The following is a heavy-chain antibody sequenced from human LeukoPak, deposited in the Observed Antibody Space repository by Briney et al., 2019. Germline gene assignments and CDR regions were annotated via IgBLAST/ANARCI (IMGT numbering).Heavy chain of an antibody. CDR2: INSSSRTI. CDR1: GFTFSTYN. Sequence: GRSLRLSCAASGFTFSTYNMNSVRQAPGKGLEWLSYINSSSRTIYYADSVKGRFTISRDNAKNSLYLQMNSLRAEDTAVYYCARDRGYTYGRYMDVWGKGTTVTVS. D-gene: IGHD5-18*01. CDR3: ARDRGYTYGRYMDV. V-gene: IGHV3-48*01. J-gene: IGHJ6*03.